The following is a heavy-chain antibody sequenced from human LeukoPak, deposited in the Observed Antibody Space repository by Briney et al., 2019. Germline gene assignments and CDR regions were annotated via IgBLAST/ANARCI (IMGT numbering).Heavy chain of an antibody. J-gene: IGHJ6*02. Sequence: KPSETLSLTCTVSGGSISSYYWSWIRQPPGKGLEWIGYIYYSGSTNYNPSLKSRVTISVDTSKNQFSLKLSSVTAADTAVYYCARGPLLDYDFWSGYWVQYYYGMDVWGQGTTVTVSS. D-gene: IGHD3-3*01. CDR1: GGSISSYY. CDR3: ARGPLLDYDFWSGYWVQYYYGMDV. CDR2: IYYSGST. V-gene: IGHV4-59*01.